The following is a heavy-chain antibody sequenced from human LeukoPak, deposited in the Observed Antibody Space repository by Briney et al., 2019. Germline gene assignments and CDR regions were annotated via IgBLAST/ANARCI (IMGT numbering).Heavy chain of an antibody. D-gene: IGHD6-6*01. Sequence: ASVKVSCKASGYTFISYGISWVRQAPGQGLEWMGWISAYNGNTNYAQKLQGRVTMTTDTSTSTAYMELRSLRSDDTAVYYCAREAAARYYYYYYMDVWGKGTTVTVSS. CDR2: ISAYNGNT. V-gene: IGHV1-18*01. CDR1: GYTFISYG. J-gene: IGHJ6*03. CDR3: AREAAARYYYYYYMDV.